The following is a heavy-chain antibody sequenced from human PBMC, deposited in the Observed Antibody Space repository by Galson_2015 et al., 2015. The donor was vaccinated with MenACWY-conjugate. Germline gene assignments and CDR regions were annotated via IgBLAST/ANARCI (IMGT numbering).Heavy chain of an antibody. CDR2: ISSSSSYI. CDR3: ARDQGAMATSHFDL. D-gene: IGHD5-24*01. Sequence: SLRLSCAASGFTFRSYSLNWVRQAPGKGLEWVSSISSSSSYIYYADSVKGRFTISRDNAKNSLYLQMNSLRAEDTAVYYCARDQGAMATSHFDLWGRGTLVTVSS. J-gene: IGHJ2*01. CDR1: GFTFRSYS. V-gene: IGHV3-21*01.